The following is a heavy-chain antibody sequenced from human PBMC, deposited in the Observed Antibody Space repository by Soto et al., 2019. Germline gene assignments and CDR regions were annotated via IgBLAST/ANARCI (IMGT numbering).Heavy chain of an antibody. CDR3: ARVLYYGMEV. V-gene: IGHV2-26*01. CDR1: GYSLSHPKMG. Sequence: QVTLKESGPVLVKPTETLTLTCTVSGYSLSHPKMGVSWLHQPPGKALEWLAHITGHDEKSYSTSLMTRLTIAQDTSKSQVVLTMTNMDPVATATYYCARVLYYGMEVWGQGTKVTVSS. J-gene: IGHJ6*02. CDR2: ITGHDEK.